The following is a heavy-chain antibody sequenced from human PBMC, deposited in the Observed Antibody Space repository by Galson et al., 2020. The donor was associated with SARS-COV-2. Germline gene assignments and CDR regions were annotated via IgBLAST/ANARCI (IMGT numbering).Heavy chain of an antibody. CDR3: ARGKRSRVFLEWLGYGLDV. D-gene: IGHD3-3*01. CDR2: SDHTGST. J-gene: IGHJ6*02. Sequence: ETSETLSLTCAVSGGSFSGYLWSWIRQSPGKGLEWIGESDHTGSTTDNPSLRSRLSISVDTSKNQFSLTLSSVTVADTAVYYCARGKRSRVFLEWLGYGLDVWGQGTTVT. CDR1: GGSFSGYL. V-gene: IGHV4-34*01.